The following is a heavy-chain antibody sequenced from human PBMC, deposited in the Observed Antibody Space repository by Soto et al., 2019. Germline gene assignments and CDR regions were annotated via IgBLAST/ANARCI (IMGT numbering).Heavy chain of an antibody. V-gene: IGHV6-1*01. CDR3: ARDYYYGMDV. Sequence: PSQTLSLTCAISGDSVSSDSAAWNWIRQSPSRGLEWLGRTYYRSEWYNDYAVSMKSRIVITPDTSKNQFSLQLNSVTPDDTAVYFCARDYYYGMDVWGQGTTVTVSS. CDR2: TYYRSEWYN. J-gene: IGHJ6*02. CDR1: GDSVSSDSAA.